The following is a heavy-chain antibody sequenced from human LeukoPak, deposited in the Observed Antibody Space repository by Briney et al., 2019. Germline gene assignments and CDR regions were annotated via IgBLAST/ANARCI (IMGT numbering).Heavy chain of an antibody. Sequence: PSQTLSLTCTVSGGSISSGGYYWRWIRQHPGKGLEWIGYIYYSGSTYYNPSLKSRVTISVDTSKNQSSLKLSSVTAADTAVYYCARSPYCSSTSCYFGLAEYYYYGMDVWGQGTTVTVSS. J-gene: IGHJ6*02. CDR2: IYYSGST. D-gene: IGHD2-2*01. V-gene: IGHV4-31*03. CDR1: GGSISSGGYY. CDR3: ARSPYCSSTSCYFGLAEYYYYGMDV.